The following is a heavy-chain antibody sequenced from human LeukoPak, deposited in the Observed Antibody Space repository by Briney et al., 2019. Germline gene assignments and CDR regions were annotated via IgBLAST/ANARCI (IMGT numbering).Heavy chain of an antibody. D-gene: IGHD2-21*02. CDR2: IYYTGST. CDR1: GYSISSGTYY. CDR3: ARHELVSASWFDP. Sequence: SETLSLTCTVSGYSISSGTYYWGWIRQPPGKWLEWIGSIYYTGSTYYNPSLKSRVTISVHTSENQFSLKLNSVTAADTAVYYCARHELVSASWFDPWGQGTLVTVSS. J-gene: IGHJ5*02. V-gene: IGHV4-39*01.